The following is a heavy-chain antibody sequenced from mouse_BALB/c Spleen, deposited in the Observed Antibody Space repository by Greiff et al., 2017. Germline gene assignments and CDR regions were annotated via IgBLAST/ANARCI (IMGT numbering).Heavy chain of an antibody. V-gene: IGHV1-69*02. J-gene: IGHJ2*01. CDR2: IYPSDSYT. Sequence: VQLKQPGAELVRPGASVKLSCKASGYTFTSYWINWVKQRPGQGLEWIGNIYPSDSYTNYNQKFKDKATLTVDKSSSTAYMQLSSPTSEDSAVYYCTRGTTVVYFDYWGQGTTLTVSS. CDR1: GYTFTSYW. D-gene: IGHD1-1*01. CDR3: TRGTTVVYFDY.